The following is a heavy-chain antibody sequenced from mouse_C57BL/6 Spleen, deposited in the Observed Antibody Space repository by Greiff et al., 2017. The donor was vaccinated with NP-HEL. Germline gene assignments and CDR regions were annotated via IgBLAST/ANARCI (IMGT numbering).Heavy chain of an antibody. CDR2: IYPGDGDT. D-gene: IGHD2-1*01. J-gene: IGHJ4*01. CDR3: AREGSYGNFDYYAMDY. Sequence: QVQLKESGAELVKPGASVKISCKASGYAFSSYWMNWVKQRPGKGLEWIGQIYPGDGDTNYNGKFKGKATLTADKSSSTAYMQLSSLTSEDSAVYFCAREGSYGNFDYYAMDYWGQGTSVTVSS. CDR1: GYAFSSYW. V-gene: IGHV1-80*01.